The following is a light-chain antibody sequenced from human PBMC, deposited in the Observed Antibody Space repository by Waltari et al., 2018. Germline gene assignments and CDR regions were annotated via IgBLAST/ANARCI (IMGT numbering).Light chain of an antibody. Sequence: QSVLTQPPSASGTPGQRVTISCSGGTSNIGRNYVYWYQQFPGPAPKLLVYRKNERPSGVPDRISGSKSGTSASLAISGLRSEDEADYYCATWDGSLTAWVFGGGTKLTVL. CDR2: RKN. V-gene: IGLV1-47*01. CDR1: TSNIGRNY. J-gene: IGLJ3*02. CDR3: ATWDGSLTAWV.